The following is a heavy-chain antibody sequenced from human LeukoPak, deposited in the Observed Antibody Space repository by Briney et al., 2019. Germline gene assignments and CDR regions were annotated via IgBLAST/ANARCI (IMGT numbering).Heavy chain of an antibody. D-gene: IGHD4-17*01. CDR2: INHSGST. CDR3: ARGSRAPTVSRRSGFDY. V-gene: IGHV4-34*01. J-gene: IGHJ4*02. Sequence: SETLSLTCAVYGGSFSGYYWSWIRQPPGKGLEWIGEINHSGSTNYNPSLKSRVTISVDTSKNQFPLKLSSVTAADTAVYYCARGSRAPTVSRRSGFDYWGQGTLVTVSS. CDR1: GGSFSGYY.